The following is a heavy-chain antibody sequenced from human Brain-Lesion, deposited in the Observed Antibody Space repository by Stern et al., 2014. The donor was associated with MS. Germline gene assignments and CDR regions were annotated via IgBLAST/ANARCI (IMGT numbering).Heavy chain of an antibody. CDR3: ARDITGSSAYFAY. CDR2: ISWNSGTI. D-gene: IGHD1-14*01. V-gene: IGHV3-9*01. Sequence: EVHLVESGGDLVQPGRSLRLSCEAFGFTFDAYAMHWVRQAPGKGLEWVAGISWNSGTIGYADSVKGRFTTSRDNAYSSLYLQMNSLRPEDTALYYCARDITGSSAYFAYWGQGTLVTVSS. CDR1: GFTFDAYA. J-gene: IGHJ4*02.